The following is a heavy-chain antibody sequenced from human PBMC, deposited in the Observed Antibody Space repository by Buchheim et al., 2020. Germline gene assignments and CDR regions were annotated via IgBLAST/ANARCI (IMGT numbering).Heavy chain of an antibody. J-gene: IGHJ6*02. CDR2: IKQDGSEK. D-gene: IGHD6-19*01. CDR3: ARVQRIAVAGTFYYYGMDV. CDR1: GFTFSSYW. Sequence: EVQLVESGGGLVQPGGSLRLSCAASGFTFSSYWMSWVRQAPGKGLEWVANIKQDGSEKYYVDSVKGRFTISRDKAKNSMYLQMNSLRAEDTAVYYCARVQRIAVAGTFYYYGMDVWGQGTT. V-gene: IGHV3-7*01.